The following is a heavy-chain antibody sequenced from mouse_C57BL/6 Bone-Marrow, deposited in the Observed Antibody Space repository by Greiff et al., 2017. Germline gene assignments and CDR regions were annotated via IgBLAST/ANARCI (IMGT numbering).Heavy chain of an antibody. V-gene: IGHV5-4*01. CDR1: GFTFSSYA. Sequence: EVQRVESGGGLVKPGGSLKLSCAASGFTFSSYAMSWVRQTPEKRLEWVATISDGGSYTYYPDNVKGRVTISRDNAKNNLYLQMSHLKSEDTAMYYCARDGWWYFDVWGTGTTVTVSS. D-gene: IGHD2-3*01. CDR2: ISDGGSYT. J-gene: IGHJ1*03. CDR3: ARDGWWYFDV.